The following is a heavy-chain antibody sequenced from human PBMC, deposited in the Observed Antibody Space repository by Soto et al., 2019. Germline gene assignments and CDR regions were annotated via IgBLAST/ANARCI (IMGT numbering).Heavy chain of an antibody. Sequence: EVQLVESGGGLVQPGGSLRLSCAASGFTFSSYSMNWVRQAPGKGLEWVSYISSSSSTIYYADSVKGRITISRDNAKNSLYLQMNSLRAEDTAVYYCARLTTVTTGTTNYYYYYYMDVWGKGTTVTVSS. J-gene: IGHJ6*03. D-gene: IGHD4-4*01. CDR1: GFTFSSYS. CDR2: ISSSSSTI. V-gene: IGHV3-48*01. CDR3: ARLTTVTTGTTNYYYYYYMDV.